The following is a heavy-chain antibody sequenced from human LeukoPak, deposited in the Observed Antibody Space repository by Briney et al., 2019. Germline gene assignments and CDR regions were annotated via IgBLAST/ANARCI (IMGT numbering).Heavy chain of an antibody. CDR2: IKQDGSEK. CDR1: GFTFSSYW. J-gene: IGHJ4*02. CDR3: ARALTGYCSGGSCLGGDY. V-gene: IGHV3-7*01. Sequence: GGSLRLSCAASGFTFSSYWMSWVRQAPGKGLEWVANIKQDGSEKYYVDSVKGRFTISRDNAKNSLYLQMNSLRAEDAAVYYCARALTGYCSGGSCLGGDYWGQGTLVTVSS. D-gene: IGHD2-15*01.